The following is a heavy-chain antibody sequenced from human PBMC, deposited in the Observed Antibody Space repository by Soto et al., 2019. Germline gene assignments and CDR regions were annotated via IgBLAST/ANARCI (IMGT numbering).Heavy chain of an antibody. J-gene: IGHJ4*02. D-gene: IGHD5-12*01. V-gene: IGHV3-30*18. CDR2: ISYDGSNK. Sequence: GGSLRLSCAASGFTFSSYGMHWVRQAPGKGLEWVAVISYDGSNKYYAGSVKGRFTISRDNSKNTLYLQMNSLRAEDTAVYYCAEANLVEMATIRNWGQGTLVTVSS. CDR3: AEANLVEMATIRN. CDR1: GFTFSSYG.